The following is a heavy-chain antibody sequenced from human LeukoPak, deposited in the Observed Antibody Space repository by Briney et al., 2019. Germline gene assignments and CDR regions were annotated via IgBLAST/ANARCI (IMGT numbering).Heavy chain of an antibody. D-gene: IGHD6-13*01. CDR1: GLTFDDYG. CDR2: INWNGGST. V-gene: IGHV3-20*04. CDR3: ARVTKQQYYYYMDV. Sequence: SGGSLRLSCAASGLTFDDYGMSWVRQAPGKGLEWVSGINWNGGSTGYADSVKGRFTISRDNAKNSLYLQMNSLRAEDTALYYCARVTKQQYYYYMDVWGKGTTVTVSS. J-gene: IGHJ6*03.